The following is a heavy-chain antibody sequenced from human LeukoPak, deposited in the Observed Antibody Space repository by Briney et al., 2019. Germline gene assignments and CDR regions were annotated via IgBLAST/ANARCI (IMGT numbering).Heavy chain of an antibody. J-gene: IGHJ4*02. Sequence: PSETLSLTCTVSGGSISSYYWSWIRQPPGKGLEWIGYLYYSGSTNYNPSLKSRVTISVDTSKNQFSLKLSSVTAADTAVYYCARVGIAVAGSLDFDYWGQGTLVTVSS. V-gene: IGHV4-59*01. CDR1: GGSISSYY. CDR3: ARVGIAVAGSLDFDY. D-gene: IGHD6-19*01. CDR2: LYYSGST.